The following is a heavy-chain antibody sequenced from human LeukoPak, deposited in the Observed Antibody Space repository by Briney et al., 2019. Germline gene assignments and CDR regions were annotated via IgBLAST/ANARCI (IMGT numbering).Heavy chain of an antibody. J-gene: IGHJ4*02. D-gene: IGHD2-2*01. Sequence: ASVKVSCKASGYTFTSYDINWVRQAPGQGLEWMGWISAYNGNTNYAQKLQGRVTMTPDTSTSTAYMELRSLRSDDTAVYYCASSRLVVPAASIDYWGQGTLVTVSS. CDR2: ISAYNGNT. CDR1: GYTFTSYD. CDR3: ASSRLVVPAASIDY. V-gene: IGHV1-18*01.